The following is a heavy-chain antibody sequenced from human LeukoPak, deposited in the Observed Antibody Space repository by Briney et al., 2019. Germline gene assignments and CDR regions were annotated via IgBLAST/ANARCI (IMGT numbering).Heavy chain of an antibody. CDR2: INPSGGRA. J-gene: IGHJ6*03. V-gene: IGHV1-46*01. CDR3: ARNGVVVIEGYYYYYMDV. D-gene: IGHD3-22*01. Sequence: ASVKVSCKVSGYTLTELSMHWVRQAPGQGLEWMGIINPSGGRASYAQKFQGRVTMTRDMSTSTVYMELSSLRSEDTAVYYCARNGVVVIEGYYYYYMDVWGKGTTVTASS. CDR1: GYTLTELS.